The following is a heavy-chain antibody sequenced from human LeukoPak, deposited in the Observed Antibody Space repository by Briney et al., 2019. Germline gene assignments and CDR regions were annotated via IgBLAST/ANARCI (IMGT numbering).Heavy chain of an antibody. CDR1: GGSFSGYY. D-gene: IGHD3-16*01. V-gene: IGHV4-59*01. CDR3: ARGITFGGTSFDY. Sequence: PSETLSLTCAVYGGSFSGYYWSWIRQPPGKGLEWIGYIYYSGSTNYNPSLKSRVTISVDTSKNQFSLKLSSVTAADTAVYYCARGITFGGTSFDYWGQGTLVTVSS. J-gene: IGHJ4*02. CDR2: IYYSGST.